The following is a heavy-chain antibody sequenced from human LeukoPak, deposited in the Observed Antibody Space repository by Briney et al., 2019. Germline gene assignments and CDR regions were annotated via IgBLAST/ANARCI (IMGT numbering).Heavy chain of an antibody. D-gene: IGHD2-2*01. Sequence: GGSLRLSCAASGFTFSSYWMSWFRQAPGKGLEWVANINPHENEKYYVDSVKGRFTISRDSAKNSLYLQMNSLRAEDTAVYFCARDSRGGQLLSGPLWGQGTLVTVSS. J-gene: IGHJ4*02. CDR3: ARDSRGGQLLSGPL. V-gene: IGHV3-7*01. CDR1: GFTFSSYW. CDR2: INPHENEK.